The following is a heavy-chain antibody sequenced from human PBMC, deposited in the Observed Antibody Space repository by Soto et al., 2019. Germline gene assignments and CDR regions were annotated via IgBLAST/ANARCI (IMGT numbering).Heavy chain of an antibody. CDR3: PRAHIMVAAGSTFDY. CDR2: MYEGGNT. J-gene: IGHJ4*01. Sequence: SETLCITCTFSTYSMSSPHYWGWVRQPPGKGPEWIASMYEGGNTFYNPSLKSRITMSMDTSKNQFSLKLRFMTAADTAVYYCPRAHIMVAAGSTFDYWGHGTLVTVSS. CDR1: TYSMSSPHY. D-gene: IGHD2-21*01. V-gene: IGHV4-38-2*02.